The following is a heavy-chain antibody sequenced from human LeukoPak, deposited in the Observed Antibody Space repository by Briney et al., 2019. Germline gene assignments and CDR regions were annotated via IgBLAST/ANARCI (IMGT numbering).Heavy chain of an antibody. CDR3: ATKPYGDWMFDY. CDR2: FDPEDGET. J-gene: IGHJ4*02. CDR1: GYTFSSYG. Sequence: ASVKVSCKASGYTFSSYGISWVRQAPGKGLEWMGGFDPEDGETIYAQKFQGRVTMTEDTSTDTAYMELSSLRSEDTAVYYCATKPYGDWMFDYWGQGTLVTVSS. D-gene: IGHD4-17*01. V-gene: IGHV1-24*01.